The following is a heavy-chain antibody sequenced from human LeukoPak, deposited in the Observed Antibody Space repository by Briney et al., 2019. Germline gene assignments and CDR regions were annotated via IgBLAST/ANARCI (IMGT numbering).Heavy chain of an antibody. V-gene: IGHV4-34*01. J-gene: IGHJ4*02. CDR2: INHSGST. D-gene: IGHD7-27*01. CDR3: ARVNWGNFDY. Sequence: PSETLSLTCAVYGGSFSGYYWSWIRHPPGKGLEWIGEINHSGSTNYNPSLKSRVTISVDTSKNQFSLKLSSVTAADTAVYYCARVNWGNFDYWGQGTLVTVSS. CDR1: GGSFSGYY.